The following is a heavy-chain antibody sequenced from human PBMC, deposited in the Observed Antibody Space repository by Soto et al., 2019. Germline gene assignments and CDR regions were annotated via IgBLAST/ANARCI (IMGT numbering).Heavy chain of an antibody. J-gene: IGHJ4*02. CDR2: IYSSGST. V-gene: IGHV4-39*01. D-gene: IGHD4-4*01. CDR1: GGSFSSSSYY. Sequence: SETLSLTCTVSGGSFSSSSYYWGWIRQPPGKGLEWIGFIYSSGSTYYNPSLKSRVTISVDTSKNQFSLRLSSVTVADTAVYYCARQYMGYSDYWGQGTLVTVSS. CDR3: ARQYMGYSDY.